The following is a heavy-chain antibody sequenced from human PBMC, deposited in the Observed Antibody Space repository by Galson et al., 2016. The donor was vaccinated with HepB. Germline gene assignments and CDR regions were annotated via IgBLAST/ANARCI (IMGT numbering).Heavy chain of an antibody. J-gene: IGHJ4*02. CDR2: IYYSGNT. V-gene: IGHV4-39*02. CDR1: GDSISIRGYY. Sequence: ETLSLTCTVSGDSISIRGYYWAWIRQPPGKGLEWIGSIYYSGNTYNNPSLKTRVSMSVDTSKNHFSLELSSVTAADTAVYYCARRTLQPSFDYWGQGAPVSVSS. CDR3: ARRTLQPSFDY. D-gene: IGHD1-14*01.